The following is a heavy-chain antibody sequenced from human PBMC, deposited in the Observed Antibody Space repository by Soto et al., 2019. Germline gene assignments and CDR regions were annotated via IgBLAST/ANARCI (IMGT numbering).Heavy chain of an antibody. V-gene: IGHV3-30*18. CDR2: ISYDGSNK. CDR3: AKVWDLALDP. J-gene: IGHJ5*02. Sequence: QVQLVESGGGVVQPGRSLRLSCAASGFTFSSYGMHWVRQAPGKGLEWEAVISYDGSNKYYADSVKGRFTISRDNSKNTLYLQMNSLRAEDTAVYYCAKVWDLALDPWGQGTLVTVSS. D-gene: IGHD3-16*01. CDR1: GFTFSSYG.